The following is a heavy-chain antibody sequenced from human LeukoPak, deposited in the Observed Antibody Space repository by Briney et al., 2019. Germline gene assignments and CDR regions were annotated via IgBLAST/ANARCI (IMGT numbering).Heavy chain of an antibody. D-gene: IGHD3-22*01. V-gene: IGHV3-7*01. CDR3: GRCDSSGYFLCYFDY. CDR1: GFTFSSYW. CDR2: IKQDGSEK. Sequence: GGSLRLSCAASGFTFSSYWMSWVRQAPGKGLEWVANIKQDGSEKYYVDSVKGRFTISRDNAKNSLDLQMNSLRAEDTAVYYCGRCDSSGYFLCYFDYWGQGTLVTVSP. J-gene: IGHJ4*02.